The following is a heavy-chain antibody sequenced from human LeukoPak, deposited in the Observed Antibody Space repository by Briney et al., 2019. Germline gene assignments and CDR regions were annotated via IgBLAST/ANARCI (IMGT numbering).Heavy chain of an antibody. V-gene: IGHV3-64*01. CDR1: GFTFSSYA. Sequence: GGSLRLSCAASGFTFSSYAMSWVRQAPGKGLEYVSAISSNGGSTYYANSVKGRFTISRDNSKNTLYLQMGSLRAEDMAVYYCARDLRANYYYYYGMDVWGQGTTVTVSS. CDR3: ARDLRANYYYYYGMDV. CDR2: ISSNGGST. J-gene: IGHJ6*02.